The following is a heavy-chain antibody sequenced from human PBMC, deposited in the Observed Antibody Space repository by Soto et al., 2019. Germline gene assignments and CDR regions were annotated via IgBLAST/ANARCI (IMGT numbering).Heavy chain of an antibody. CDR1: GFTFSSYA. CDR3: AKDKFRSGYNLGGFDY. J-gene: IGHJ4*02. D-gene: IGHD5-12*01. Sequence: GGSLRLSCAASGFTFSSYAMSWVRQAPGKGLEWVSAISGSGGSTYYADSVKGRFTISRDNSKNTLYLQMNSLRAEDTAVYYCAKDKFRSGYNLGGFDYWGQGTLVTVSS. V-gene: IGHV3-23*01. CDR2: ISGSGGST.